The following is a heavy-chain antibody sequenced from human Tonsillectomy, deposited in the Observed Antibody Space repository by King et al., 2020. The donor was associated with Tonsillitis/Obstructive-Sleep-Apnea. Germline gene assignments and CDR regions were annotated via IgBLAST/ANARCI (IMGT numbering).Heavy chain of an antibody. J-gene: IGHJ4*02. D-gene: IGHD3-10*01. CDR2: ISGSGATT. CDR3: AKISSWEFLRYLDY. Sequence: VQLVESGGLLLQPGVSLRLSCAASGFTFSTYAKSWVRQAPGKGLEWVSSISGSGATTYYADSVKGRFTISRDNSKNTPYLQMNTLRAEDTAIYYCAKISSWEFLRYLDYWGQGTLVTVYS. CDR1: GFTFSTYA. V-gene: IGHV3-23*04.